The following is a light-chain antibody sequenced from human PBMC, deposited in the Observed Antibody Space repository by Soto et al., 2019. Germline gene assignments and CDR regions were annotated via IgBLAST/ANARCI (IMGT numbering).Light chain of an antibody. J-gene: IGLJ2*01. CDR3: SSYTSSSNLV. V-gene: IGLV2-14*03. CDR1: SSDVGGYNY. Sequence: QSALTQPASVSGSPGQSITISCTGTSSDVGGYNYVSWYQHHPGKAPKLMIYDVSNRPSGVSNRFSGSKSGNTASLTISGLQAEDEAEYYCSSYTSSSNLVFGGGTKLTVL. CDR2: DVS.